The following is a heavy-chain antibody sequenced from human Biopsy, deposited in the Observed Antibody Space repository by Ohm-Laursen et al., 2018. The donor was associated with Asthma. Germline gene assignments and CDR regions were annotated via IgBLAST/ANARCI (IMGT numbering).Heavy chain of an antibody. J-gene: IGHJ4*02. D-gene: IGHD1-14*01. CDR2: IDWEEDK. CDR3: TRHNDY. V-gene: IGHV2-70*04. CDR1: GFSLSSSGAN. Sequence: ATQILTLTCSFSGFSLSSSGANVNWIRQPPGKALEWLARIDWEEDKFYSTSLRTRLTISKGSSEDQVVLTMINMGPVDTATYYCTRHNDYWGPGILVTVSS.